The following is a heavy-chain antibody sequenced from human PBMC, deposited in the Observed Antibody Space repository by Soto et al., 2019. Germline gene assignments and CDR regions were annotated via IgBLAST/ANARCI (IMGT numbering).Heavy chain of an antibody. CDR1: GYTFTSYA. V-gene: IGHV1-3*01. J-gene: IGHJ4*02. Sequence: GASVKVSCKASGYTFTSYAMHWVRQAPGQRLEWMGWTNAGNGNTKYSQKFQGRVTITRDTSASTAYMELSSLRSEDTAVYYCASSPGIAVADYWGQGTLVTVSS. D-gene: IGHD6-19*01. CDR3: ASSPGIAVADY. CDR2: TNAGNGNT.